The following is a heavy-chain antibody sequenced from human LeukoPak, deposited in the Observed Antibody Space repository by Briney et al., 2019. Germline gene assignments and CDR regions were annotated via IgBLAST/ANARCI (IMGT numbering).Heavy chain of an antibody. CDR2: ISSSSTI. J-gene: IGHJ5*02. D-gene: IGHD5-18*01. CDR1: GFTFSSYS. Sequence: GGSLRLSCAASGFTFSSYSMNWVRQAPGKGLEWVSYISSSSTIYYADSVKGRFTISRDNAKNSLYLQMNSLRAEDTAVYYCARDSGRRGYSYGKGFDPWGQGTLVTVSS. V-gene: IGHV3-48*01. CDR3: ARDSGRRGYSYGKGFDP.